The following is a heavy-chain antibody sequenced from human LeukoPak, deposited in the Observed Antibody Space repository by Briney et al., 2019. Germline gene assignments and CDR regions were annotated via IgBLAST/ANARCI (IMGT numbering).Heavy chain of an antibody. J-gene: IGHJ3*02. CDR1: GLTVSSSY. Sequence: GGCLRLSCAASGLTVSSSYMSWVRPAPGKGVEWVSIIYNDGSTYYADSMKGRFTISRDNSKNTLYLQVNSLRAEDTAMYYCARNILFAFDIWGQGTMVTVSS. D-gene: IGHD2/OR15-2a*01. CDR3: ARNILFAFDI. CDR2: IYNDGST. V-gene: IGHV3-53*01.